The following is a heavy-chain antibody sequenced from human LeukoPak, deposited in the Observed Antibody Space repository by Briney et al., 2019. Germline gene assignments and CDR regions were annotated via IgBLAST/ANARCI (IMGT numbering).Heavy chain of an antibody. CDR1: GFTFSSYA. CDR3: ASLRGVETYYFDY. CDR2: ISGSGGST. D-gene: IGHD3-10*01. J-gene: IGHJ4*02. V-gene: IGHV3-23*01. Sequence: GGSLRLSCAASGFTFSSYAMSWARQAPGKGLEWVSAISGSGGSTYYADSVKGRFTISRDNSKNTLYLQMNSLRAEDTAVYYCASLRGVETYYFDYWGQGTLVTVSS.